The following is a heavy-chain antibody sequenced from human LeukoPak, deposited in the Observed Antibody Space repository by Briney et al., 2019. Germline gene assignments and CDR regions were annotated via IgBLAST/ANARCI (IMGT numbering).Heavy chain of an antibody. D-gene: IGHD2-15*01. CDR1: GGSFSGYY. CDR2: INHSGST. CDR3: ARLSTIVVVVAATRRAFDI. J-gene: IGHJ3*02. V-gene: IGHV4-34*01. Sequence: SETLSLTCAVYGGSFSGYYWSWIRQPPGKGLEWIGEINHSGSTNYNPSLKSRVTISVDTSKNQFSLKLSSVTAADTAVYYCARLSTIVVVVAATRRAFDIWGQGTMVTVSS.